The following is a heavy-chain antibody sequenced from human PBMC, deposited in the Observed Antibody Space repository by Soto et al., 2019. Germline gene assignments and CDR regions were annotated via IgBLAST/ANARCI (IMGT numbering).Heavy chain of an antibody. D-gene: IGHD1-7*01. CDR3: ARQRGRLELYWFDP. V-gene: IGHV4-39*01. CDR1: GGSISSSSYY. J-gene: IGHJ5*02. CDR2: IYYSGST. Sequence: PSETLSLTCTVSGGSISSSSYYWGWIRQPPGKGLEWIGSIYYSGSTYYNPSLKSRVTISVDTSKNQFSLKLSSVTAADTAVYYCARQRGRLELYWFDPWGQGTLVTVSS.